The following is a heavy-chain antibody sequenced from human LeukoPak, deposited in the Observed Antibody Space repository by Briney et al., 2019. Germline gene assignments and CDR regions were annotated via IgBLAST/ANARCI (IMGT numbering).Heavy chain of an antibody. V-gene: IGHV1-69*13. Sequence: ASVKVSCKASGGTFSSYAISWVRQAPGQGLEWMGGIIPIFGTANYAQKFQGRVTITADESTSTAYMELSSLRSEDTAVYYCARDRVGWALRWEDAFDIWGQGTMVTVSS. CDR3: ARDRVGWALRWEDAFDI. D-gene: IGHD4-23*01. J-gene: IGHJ3*02. CDR2: IIPIFGTA. CDR1: GGTFSSYA.